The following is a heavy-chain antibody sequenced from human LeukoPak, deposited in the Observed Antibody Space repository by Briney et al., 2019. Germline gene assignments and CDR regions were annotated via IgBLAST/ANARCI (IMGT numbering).Heavy chain of an antibody. CDR3: AKFYSEVNYFDY. CDR2: ISYDGSNK. V-gene: IGHV3-30*18. Sequence: GGSLRLSCAASGFTFSSYGMHWVRQAPGKGLEWVAVISYDGSNKYYADSVKGRFTISRDNSKNTLYLQMSSLRAEDTAVYYCAKFYSEVNYFDYWGQGTLVTVSS. D-gene: IGHD3-22*01. CDR1: GFTFSSYG. J-gene: IGHJ4*02.